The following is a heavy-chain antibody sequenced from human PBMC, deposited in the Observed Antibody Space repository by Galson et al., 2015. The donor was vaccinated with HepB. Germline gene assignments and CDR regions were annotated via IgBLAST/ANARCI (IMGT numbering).Heavy chain of an antibody. J-gene: IGHJ4*02. CDR1: GFNFRSSA. Sequence: SLGLHCVAYGFNFRSSAMSWVRQAPGKGLEWVSAISGSGGSTYYADSVKGRFTISRDNAKNTLYLQMNSLRAEDTAVYYCAKRYSAAASYWGQGTLVTVSS. D-gene: IGHD6-13*01. CDR3: AKRYSAAASY. CDR2: ISGSGGST. V-gene: IGHV3-23*01.